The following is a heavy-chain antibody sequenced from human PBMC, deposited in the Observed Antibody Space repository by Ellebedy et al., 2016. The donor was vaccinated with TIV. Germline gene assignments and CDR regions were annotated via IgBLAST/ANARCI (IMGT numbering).Heavy chain of an antibody. D-gene: IGHD1-1*01. J-gene: IGHJ6*03. CDR2: IDHIGIT. Sequence: SETLSLXXTVSGDSISSGGYYWTWIRQSPGKGLQWIGEIDHIGITNYNPSLKSRVTISLDMSKNQISLKVTSVTAADTAVYYCARGRRDWNELRAPHFYYMDVWGKGTSVTVSS. V-gene: IGHV4-39*07. CDR1: GDSISSGGYY. CDR3: ARGRRDWNELRAPHFYYMDV.